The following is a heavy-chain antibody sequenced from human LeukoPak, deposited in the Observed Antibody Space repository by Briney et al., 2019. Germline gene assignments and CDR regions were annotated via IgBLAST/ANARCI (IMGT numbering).Heavy chain of an antibody. V-gene: IGHV3-11*06. CDR3: ARVRRDGVCSD. Sequence: GGSLRLSCATSGFTFSGYYMSWIRQAPGKGLEWLSYISGDGGDINYADSVKGRFTISRDNAKNSLYLQMNSLRAEDTAVYYCARVRRDGVCSDWGQGTLVAVSS. D-gene: IGHD2-8*01. CDR2: ISGDGGDI. CDR1: GFTFSGYY. J-gene: IGHJ4*02.